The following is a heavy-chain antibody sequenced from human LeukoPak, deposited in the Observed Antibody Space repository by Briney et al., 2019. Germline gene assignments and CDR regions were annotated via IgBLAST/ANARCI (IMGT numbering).Heavy chain of an antibody. CDR3: AKDGGLWVSAHWGDS. CDR2: ISYDGSNK. V-gene: IGHV3-30*18. D-gene: IGHD7-27*01. J-gene: IGHJ4*02. CDR1: GFTFSSYG. Sequence: GGSLRLSCAASGFTFSSYGMHWVRQAPGKGLEWVAVISYDGSNKYYADSVKGRFTISRDNSKNTLYLEMNSLRAEDTAVYYCAKDGGLWVSAHWGDSWGRGTLVTVSS.